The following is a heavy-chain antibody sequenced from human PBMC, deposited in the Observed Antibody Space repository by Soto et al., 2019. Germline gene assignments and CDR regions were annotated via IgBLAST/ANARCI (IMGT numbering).Heavy chain of an antibody. D-gene: IGHD3-10*01. J-gene: IGHJ4*02. Sequence: ASVKVSCKASGYTFTSYYMHWVRQAPGQGLEWMGIINPSGGSTSYAQKFQGRVTMTRDTSTSTVYMELSSLRSEDTAVYYCARHHRDVLLWFGESTAFDYWGQGTLVTVSS. CDR2: INPSGGST. V-gene: IGHV1-46*01. CDR3: ARHHRDVLLWFGESTAFDY. CDR1: GYTFTSYY.